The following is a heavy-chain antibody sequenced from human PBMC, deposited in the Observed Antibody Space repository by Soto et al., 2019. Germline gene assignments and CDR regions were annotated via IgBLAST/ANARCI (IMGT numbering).Heavy chain of an antibody. V-gene: IGHV3-11*06. J-gene: IGHJ4*02. Sequence: ALRLSCAASGFTFSDYYMSWIRQAPGKGLEWVSYISSSSSYTNYADSVKGRFTISRDNAKNSLYLQMNSLRAEDTAVYYCARDRYYDSSGYYFYWGQGTLVTVSS. CDR3: ARDRYYDSSGYYFY. CDR2: ISSSSSYT. CDR1: GFTFSDYY. D-gene: IGHD3-22*01.